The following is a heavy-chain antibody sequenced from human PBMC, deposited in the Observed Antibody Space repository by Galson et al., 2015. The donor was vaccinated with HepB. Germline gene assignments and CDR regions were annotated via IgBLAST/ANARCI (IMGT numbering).Heavy chain of an antibody. CDR3: AKSYYSAWIFDL. V-gene: IGHV3-23*01. CDR1: GFTFSNYA. CDR2: ISRNGEST. Sequence: SLRLSCAASGFTFSNYALTWVRQAPGKGLEWVSGISRNGESTYYGDSVKGRFSISRDESNNTVYLQMSSLRAEDTAVYYCAKSYYSAWIFDLWGQGTLVTVSS. D-gene: IGHD4-11*01. J-gene: IGHJ5*01.